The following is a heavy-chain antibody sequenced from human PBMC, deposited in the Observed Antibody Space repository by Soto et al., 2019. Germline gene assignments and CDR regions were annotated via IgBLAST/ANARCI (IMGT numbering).Heavy chain of an antibody. J-gene: IGHJ6*01. CDR2: IYPGDSDT. CDR3: ARTRSFTLGFYYDGMDV. D-gene: IGHD2-2*03. Sequence: PGASLKISCQVSRYSFASYWIGWVRQMPGKGLEWMGIIYPGDSDTRYSPSFQGQVTISADKSLRTAYLQWTSLKASDTALYYCARTRSFTLGFYYDGMDVWGQGTTVTVSS. CDR1: RYSFASYW. V-gene: IGHV5-51*01.